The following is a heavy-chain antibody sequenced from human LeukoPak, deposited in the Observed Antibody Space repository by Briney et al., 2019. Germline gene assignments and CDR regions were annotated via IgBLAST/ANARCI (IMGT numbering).Heavy chain of an antibody. Sequence: SVKVSCKASGGTFSSYAISWVRQAPGQGLEWMGGIIPIFGTANYAQKFQGRVTITADESTSTAYMELSSLRSEDTAVYYCARVGYDFWSGYREFAFDYWGQGTLVTVS. J-gene: IGHJ4*02. CDR1: GGTFSSYA. V-gene: IGHV1-69*13. CDR2: IIPIFGTA. D-gene: IGHD3-3*01. CDR3: ARVGYDFWSGYREFAFDY.